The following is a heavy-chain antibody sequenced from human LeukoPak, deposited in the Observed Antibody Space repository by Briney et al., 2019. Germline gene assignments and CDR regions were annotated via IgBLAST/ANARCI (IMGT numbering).Heavy chain of an antibody. CDR3: ASPRPYSSSWYPSFDY. V-gene: IGHV1-69*13. CDR1: GGTFSSYA. D-gene: IGHD6-13*01. Sequence: SVKVSCKASGGTFSSYAFSWVRQAPGQGLEWMGGIIPIFGTANYAQKFQGRVTITADESTSTAYMELSSLRSEDTAVYYCASPRPYSSSWYPSFDYWGQGTLVTVSS. J-gene: IGHJ4*02. CDR2: IIPIFGTA.